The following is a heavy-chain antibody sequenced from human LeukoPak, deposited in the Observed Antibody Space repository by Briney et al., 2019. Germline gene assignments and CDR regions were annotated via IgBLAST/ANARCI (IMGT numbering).Heavy chain of an antibody. Sequence: PGGSLRLSCAASGFTFSSYSMNWVRQAPGKGLEWVSSISSSSSYIYYADSVKGRFTISRDNAKNSLYLQMNSLRAEDTAVYYCARDWHYYYYYGMDVWGQGTTVTVPS. J-gene: IGHJ6*02. CDR2: ISSSSSYI. V-gene: IGHV3-21*01. CDR1: GFTFSSYS. CDR3: ARDWHYYYYYGMDV.